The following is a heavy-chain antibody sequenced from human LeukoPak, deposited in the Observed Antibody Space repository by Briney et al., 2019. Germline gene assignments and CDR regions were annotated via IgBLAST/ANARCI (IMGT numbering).Heavy chain of an antibody. V-gene: IGHV3-30-3*01. D-gene: IGHD6-6*01. CDR1: GFTFSSYA. CDR3: AKEEDSTRTFDY. Sequence: GGSLRLSCAASGFTFSSYAMHWVRQAPGKGLEWVAVISYDGNNKYYADSVKGRFTISRDNSKNTLYLQMNSLRAEDTAVYYCAKEEDSTRTFDYWGQGTLVTVSS. J-gene: IGHJ4*02. CDR2: ISYDGNNK.